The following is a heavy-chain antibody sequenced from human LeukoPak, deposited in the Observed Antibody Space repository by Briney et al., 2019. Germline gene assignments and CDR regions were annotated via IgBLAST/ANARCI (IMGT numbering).Heavy chain of an antibody. D-gene: IGHD6-13*01. CDR2: LYSDGRT. Sequence: PGGSLRLSCAASGFIVNSNFMSWVRQAPGKGLEWVSVLYSDGRTQYADSVNGRFTISKDSSKNTVYLQMNRLRAEDTAVYYCAKPNQQLATYYFDYWGQGTLVTVSS. CDR3: AKPNQQLATYYFDY. CDR1: GFIVNSNF. V-gene: IGHV3-66*01. J-gene: IGHJ4*02.